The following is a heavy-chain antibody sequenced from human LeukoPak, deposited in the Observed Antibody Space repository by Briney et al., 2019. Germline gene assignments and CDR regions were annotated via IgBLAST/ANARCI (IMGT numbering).Heavy chain of an antibody. CDR2: ISWNGFST. Sequence: PGGSLRLSCAASGFTFAHYTMHWVRQPPGKGLEWVSLISWNGFSTSSADPVKGRFTISRDNTKNSLYLQMNSLRTEDTALYYCARDTPGLGVDYWGQGTLVTVSS. V-gene: IGHV3-43*01. CDR1: GFTFAHYT. CDR3: ARDTPGLGVDY. J-gene: IGHJ4*02. D-gene: IGHD3-16*01.